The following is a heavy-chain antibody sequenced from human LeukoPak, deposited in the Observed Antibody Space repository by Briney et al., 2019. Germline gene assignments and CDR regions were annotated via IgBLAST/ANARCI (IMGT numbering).Heavy chain of an antibody. CDR1: GFTFSSYG. Sequence: GGSLRLSCAASGFTFSSYGMSWVRQAPGKGLEWVSAISVSGDSTYYADSVKGRFTISRDNSKNTLYLQMNSLRAEDTAVYYCAKDARWLVPSLWGQGILVTVSS. J-gene: IGHJ4*02. V-gene: IGHV3-23*01. CDR2: ISVSGDST. D-gene: IGHD6-19*01. CDR3: AKDARWLVPSL.